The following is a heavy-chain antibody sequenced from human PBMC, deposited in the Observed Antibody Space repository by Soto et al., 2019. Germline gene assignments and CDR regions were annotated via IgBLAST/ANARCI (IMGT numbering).Heavy chain of an antibody. CDR3: TVAHFGVDSDSFDI. D-gene: IGHD3-3*01. Sequence: EVQLVESGGGLVQPGGSLRLSCAASGFTFSNAWMSWVRQAPGKGLEWVGRIKSKTDGGTTDYAAPVKGRFTISRDDSNDTLFLQLNSLKTEDTAVYYCTVAHFGVDSDSFDIWGPGTMVTLSS. CDR1: GFTFSNAW. V-gene: IGHV3-15*01. J-gene: IGHJ3*02. CDR2: IKSKTDGGTT.